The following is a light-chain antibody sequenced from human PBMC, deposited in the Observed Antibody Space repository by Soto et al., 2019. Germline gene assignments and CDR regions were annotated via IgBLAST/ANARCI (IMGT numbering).Light chain of an antibody. CDR2: LNNDGSY. J-gene: IGLJ3*02. Sequence: QLVLTQSPSASASLGASVKLTCTLSSGRSNYAIAWHQQQPEKGPRYLMNLNNDGSYSKGDGVPDRFSGSSSGAERYLTISSLQSEDEADYYCQTWGTGIGVFGGGTKVTVL. CDR3: QTWGTGIGV. CDR1: SGRSNYA. V-gene: IGLV4-69*01.